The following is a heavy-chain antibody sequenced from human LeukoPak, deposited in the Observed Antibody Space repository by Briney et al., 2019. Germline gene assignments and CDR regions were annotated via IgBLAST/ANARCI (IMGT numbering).Heavy chain of an antibody. V-gene: IGHV3-30*18. CDR3: AKESGVYCSGGSCYLDH. D-gene: IGHD2-15*01. Sequence: PGGSLRLSCEASGFTVSWYGMHWVRQAQGKGLEWVSVMSHDGSNKYYADSLKGRFTISRDNSKNTLYLQMNSLRAEDTAVYYCAKESGVYCSGGSCYLDHWGQGTLVTVSS. CDR2: MSHDGSNK. J-gene: IGHJ4*02. CDR1: GFTVSWYG.